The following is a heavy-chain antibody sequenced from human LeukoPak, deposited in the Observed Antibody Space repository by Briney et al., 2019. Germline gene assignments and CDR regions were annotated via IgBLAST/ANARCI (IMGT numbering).Heavy chain of an antibody. V-gene: IGHV4-59*11. D-gene: IGHD4-17*01. CDR1: GDSFSSHY. Sequence: SETLSLTCAVSGDSFSSHYWTWIRQSPGTGLEWIGYISHIGRTNYNPSLKSRVTISIDTPKNQFSLKLRSVTAADTAVYYCARDLVTVTKGFDIWGQGTMVSVSS. CDR3: ARDLVTVTKGFDI. J-gene: IGHJ3*02. CDR2: ISHIGRT.